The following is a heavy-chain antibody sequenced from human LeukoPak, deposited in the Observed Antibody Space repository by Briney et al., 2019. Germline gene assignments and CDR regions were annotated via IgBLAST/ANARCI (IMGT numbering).Heavy chain of an antibody. Sequence: SETLALTGTVSGGSISSSSYYRGWIRQPPGKGLEWIGSIYYSGSTYYNPSLKSRVTISVDTSKNQFSLKLSSVTAADTAVYYCATSLFLEWHGYWWGQGTLVTVSS. CDR1: GGSISSSSYY. CDR3: ATSLFLEWHGYW. CDR2: IYYSGST. V-gene: IGHV4-39*01. J-gene: IGHJ4*02. D-gene: IGHD3-3*01.